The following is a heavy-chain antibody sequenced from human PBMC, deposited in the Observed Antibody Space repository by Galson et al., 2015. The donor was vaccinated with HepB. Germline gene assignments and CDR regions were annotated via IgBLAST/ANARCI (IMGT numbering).Heavy chain of an antibody. D-gene: IGHD1-1*01. V-gene: IGHV7-4-1*02. CDR3: ARGPTGALDY. CDR2: INPNTGNP. J-gene: IGHJ4*02. CDR1: GYRFIEYG. Sequence: SVKVSCKASGYRFIEYGVNWVRQAPGQGLEWMGWINPNTGNPTYAQGFTGRFVLSSDTSVTTAYLQISGLAPDDSAIYFCARGPTGALDYWGQGTLVTVSS.